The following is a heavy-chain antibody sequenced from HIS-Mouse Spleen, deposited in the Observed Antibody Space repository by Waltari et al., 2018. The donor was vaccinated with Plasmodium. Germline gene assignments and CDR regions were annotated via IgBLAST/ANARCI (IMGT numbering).Heavy chain of an antibody. Sequence: QVQLQESGPGLVKPSETLSLTRTVSGGSISSYYWSWIRQPPGKGLEWIGYIYYSGSTNYNPSLKSRVTISVDTSKNQFSLKLSSVTAADTAVYYCARATRPLLAAGNAFDIWGQGTMVTVSS. CDR2: IYYSGST. V-gene: IGHV4-59*01. J-gene: IGHJ3*02. CDR3: ARATRPLLAAGNAFDI. CDR1: GGSISSYY. D-gene: IGHD6-13*01.